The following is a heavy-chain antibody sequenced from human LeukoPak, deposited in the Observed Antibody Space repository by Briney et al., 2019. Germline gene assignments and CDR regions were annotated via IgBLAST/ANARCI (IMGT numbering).Heavy chain of an antibody. D-gene: IGHD7-27*01. J-gene: IGHJ3*01. CDR2: IDPKSGGT. Sequence: GASVKVSCKASGYTLTEKHLYWVRRAPGQGLEWMGWIDPKSGGTNVAQNFQGRLTMTRDTSINSAYMELSRLTSDDTTVYYCAREMGIKAFDAWGQGTMVTVSS. CDR3: AREMGIKAFDA. CDR1: GYTLTEKH. V-gene: IGHV1-2*02.